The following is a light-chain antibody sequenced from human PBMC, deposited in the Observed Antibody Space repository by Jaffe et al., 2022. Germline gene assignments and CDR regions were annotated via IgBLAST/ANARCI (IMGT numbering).Light chain of an antibody. Sequence: DTQMTQSPSTLSASVGDRVTITCRASQSIESWLAWYQQKPGKAPKLLIYKASNLATGVPSRFSGSGSGTEFTLTISNLQPDDFATYYCQHYSGYSRAFGQGTKVDI. CDR1: QSIESW. J-gene: IGKJ1*01. CDR3: QHYSGYSRA. CDR2: KAS. V-gene: IGKV1-5*03.